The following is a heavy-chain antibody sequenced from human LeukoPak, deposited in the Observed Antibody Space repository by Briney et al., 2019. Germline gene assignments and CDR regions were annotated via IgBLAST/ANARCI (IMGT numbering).Heavy chain of an antibody. Sequence: SETLSLTCTVSGASISSYYWSWVRQPPGKGLEWIGDIYYSGSTHYNPSLKSRVTISVDISKNQFSLKVSSVTAADTAVYYCARDGGHEIRGFDIWGQGTMVTVSS. J-gene: IGHJ3*02. CDR2: IYYSGST. CDR3: ARDGGHEIRGFDI. CDR1: GASISSYY. V-gene: IGHV4-59*01. D-gene: IGHD5-24*01.